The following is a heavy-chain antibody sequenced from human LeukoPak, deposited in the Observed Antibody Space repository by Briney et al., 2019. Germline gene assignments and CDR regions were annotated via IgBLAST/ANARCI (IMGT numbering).Heavy chain of an antibody. V-gene: IGHV3-23*01. CDR1: GFTFSSYA. J-gene: IGHJ4*02. Sequence: GGSLRLSCAASGFTFSSYAMSWVRQAPGKGLEWVSGISDNGDITYYADSVKGRFTVSRDKSKHTLYLELNSLRADDTAVYYCSQTGSFHFPFDYWGQGILVTVSS. CDR3: SQTGSFHFPFDY. D-gene: IGHD6-13*01. CDR2: ISDNGDIT.